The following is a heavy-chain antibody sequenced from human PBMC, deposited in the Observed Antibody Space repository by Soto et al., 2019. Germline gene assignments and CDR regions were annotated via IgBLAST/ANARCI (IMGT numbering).Heavy chain of an antibody. CDR3: ARAGAGYFDY. Sequence: QVQLVQSGAEVRKPGASVKISCKASGYTFTSYNMHWVRQAPGQGLEWMGVINPSVGSTSYAQKFQGRVTRTRNTSTSTVYMELSSLRSEDTAVYYCARAGAGYFDYWGQGTLVTVSS. J-gene: IGHJ4*02. CDR1: GYTFTSYN. CDR2: INPSVGST. D-gene: IGHD2-15*01. V-gene: IGHV1-46*01.